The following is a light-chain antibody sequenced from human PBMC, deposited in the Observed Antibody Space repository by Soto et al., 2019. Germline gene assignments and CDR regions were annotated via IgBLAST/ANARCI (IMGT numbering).Light chain of an antibody. Sequence: EIVLTQSPATLSLSPGERATLSCRASQSVSSYLAGYQQKPGQAPRLLIYDASNRATGIPARFSGSGSGTDFTLTISSLEPEDFAVYYCQQRSNWRYTFGQGTKLEIK. CDR3: QQRSNWRYT. J-gene: IGKJ2*01. V-gene: IGKV3-11*01. CDR2: DAS. CDR1: QSVSSY.